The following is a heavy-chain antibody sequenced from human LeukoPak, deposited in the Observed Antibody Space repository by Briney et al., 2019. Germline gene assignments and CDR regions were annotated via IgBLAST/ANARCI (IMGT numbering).Heavy chain of an antibody. CDR3: ANVYSNYWEWEY. Sequence: ASVEVSCKASGYTFTGYYLHWVGQAPGQGLEWMGWINPNSGGTNYAQKFQGRVTMTRDTSISTVYMELYSLTSDDTAVYYCANVYSNYWEWEYWGQGTLVTVSS. D-gene: IGHD1-26*01. CDR2: INPNSGGT. J-gene: IGHJ4*02. CDR1: GYTFTGYY. V-gene: IGHV1-2*02.